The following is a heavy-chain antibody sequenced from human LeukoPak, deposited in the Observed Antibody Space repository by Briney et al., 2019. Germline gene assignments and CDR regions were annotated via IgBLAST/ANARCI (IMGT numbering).Heavy chain of an antibody. J-gene: IGHJ4*02. CDR1: GFTFSRYA. CDR3: ARARVAGFDS. CDR2: INNNGDST. Sequence: SGGSLRLSCAASGFTFSRYAMHWVRQAPGKGLEYVSAINNNGDSTYYANSVKGRFTIFRDNSKNTFYLQMGSLRTEDMAVYYCARARVAGFDSWGQGTLVTVSS. V-gene: IGHV3-64*01. D-gene: IGHD6-19*01.